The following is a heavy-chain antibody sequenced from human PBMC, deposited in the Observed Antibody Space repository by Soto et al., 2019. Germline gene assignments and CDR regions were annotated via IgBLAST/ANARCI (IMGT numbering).Heavy chain of an antibody. J-gene: IGHJ5*02. CDR1: GFTFSSYW. D-gene: IGHD5-18*01. CDR3: ARAARGYSYGFDWFDP. Sequence: PGGSLRLSCAASGFTFSSYWMSWFRQAPGKGLEWVANIKQDGSEKYYVDSVKGRFTISRDNAKNSLYLQMNSLRAADTAVYYCARAARGYSYGFDWFDPWGQGTLVTVSS. CDR2: IKQDGSEK. V-gene: IGHV3-7*03.